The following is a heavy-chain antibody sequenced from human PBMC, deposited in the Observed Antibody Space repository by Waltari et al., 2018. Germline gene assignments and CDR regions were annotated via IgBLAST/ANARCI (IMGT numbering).Heavy chain of an antibody. V-gene: IGHV4-34*01. CDR3: AREGIFGGVTGYYYYGMDV. D-gene: IGHD3-3*02. CDR1: GGSFSGYY. CDR2: INHSGST. J-gene: IGHJ6*02. Sequence: QVQLQQWGAGLLKPSETLSLTCAVYGGSFSGYYWSWIRQPPGKGLEWIGEINHSGSTNYDPSLKSRVTMSVDTSKNQFSLKLSSVTAADTAVYYCAREGIFGGVTGYYYYGMDVWGQGTTVTVSS.